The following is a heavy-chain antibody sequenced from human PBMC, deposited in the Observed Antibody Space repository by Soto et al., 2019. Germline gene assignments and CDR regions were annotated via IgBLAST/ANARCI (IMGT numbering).Heavy chain of an antibody. Sequence: SETLSLTCTVSSGSISRYYWNWIRQPPGKGLEWIGYIYYSGRTKYNPSLKSRVSISVDTSKNQFSLKLSSVAAADTALYFCAGVGGVDGYNYFNYWGQGTQVTVSS. CDR1: SGSISRYY. CDR2: IYYSGRT. D-gene: IGHD2-8*02. V-gene: IGHV4-59*01. J-gene: IGHJ4*02. CDR3: AGVGGVDGYNYFNY.